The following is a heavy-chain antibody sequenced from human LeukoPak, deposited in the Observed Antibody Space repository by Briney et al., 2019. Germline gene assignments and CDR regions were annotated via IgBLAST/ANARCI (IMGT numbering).Heavy chain of an antibody. Sequence: SVKVSCKASGGTFSSYAISWVRQAPGQGLEWMGGIIPIFGTANYAQKFQGRVTITADESTSTAYMELSSLRSEDTAVYYCAREMELVPAANPFDYWGQGTLVTVSS. CDR3: AREMELVPAANPFDY. D-gene: IGHD2-2*01. CDR2: IIPIFGTA. J-gene: IGHJ4*02. CDR1: GGTFSSYA. V-gene: IGHV1-69*13.